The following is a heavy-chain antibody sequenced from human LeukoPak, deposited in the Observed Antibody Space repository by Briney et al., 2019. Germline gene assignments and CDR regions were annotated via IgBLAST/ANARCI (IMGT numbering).Heavy chain of an antibody. D-gene: IGHD3-10*01. CDR3: TRDSGTTGEVKFGP. CDR1: GGSFSGYY. Sequence: SETLSLTCAVYGGSFSGYYWSWIRQPPGKGLEWIGEINHSGSTNYNPSLKSRVTISVDTSKNQFSLKLSSVTAADTAVYYCTRDSGTTGEVKFGPWGQGTLVAVSS. J-gene: IGHJ5*02. V-gene: IGHV4-34*01. CDR2: INHSGST.